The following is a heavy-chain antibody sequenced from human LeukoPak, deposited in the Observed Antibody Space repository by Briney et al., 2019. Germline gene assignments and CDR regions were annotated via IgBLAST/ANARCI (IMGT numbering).Heavy chain of an antibody. J-gene: IGHJ3*02. CDR1: GYRFTSYW. CDR3: ARLIGSYRFAFDI. V-gene: IGHV5-51*01. Sequence: GESLKISCKGSGYRFTSYWIGWVRQMPGKGLEWMGIIYPTDSDTRYSPSFQGQVTIAADKSINTAYLQLSSLKASDTAMYFCARLIGSYRFAFDIWGQGIMVTVSS. CDR2: IYPTDSDT. D-gene: IGHD1-26*01.